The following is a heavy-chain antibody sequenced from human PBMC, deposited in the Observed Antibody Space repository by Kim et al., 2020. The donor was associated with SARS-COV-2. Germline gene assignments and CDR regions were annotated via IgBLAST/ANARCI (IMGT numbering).Heavy chain of an antibody. V-gene: IGHV3-21*01. CDR3: ARESSTYYYDSSGPPPPHWFDP. J-gene: IGHJ5*02. CDR2: ISSSSSYI. D-gene: IGHD3-22*01. Sequence: GGSLRLSCAASGFTFSSYSMNWVRQAPGKGLEWVSSISSSSSYIYYADSVKGRFTISRDNAKNSLYLQMNSLRAEDTAVYYCARESSTYYYDSSGPPPPHWFDPWGQGTLVTVSS. CDR1: GFTFSSYS.